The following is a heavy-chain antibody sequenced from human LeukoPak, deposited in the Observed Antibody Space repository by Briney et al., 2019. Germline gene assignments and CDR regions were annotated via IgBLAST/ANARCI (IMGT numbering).Heavy chain of an antibody. J-gene: IGHJ4*02. V-gene: IGHV3-48*01. CDR1: GFTFSSYS. CDR3: ATGPDYGGNSVSFDY. Sequence: GGSLRLSCAASGFTFSSYSMNWVRQAPGKGLEWVSYISSSSSTIYYADSVKGRFTISRDNAKNSLYLQMNSLRAEDTAVYYCATGPDYGGNSVSFDYWGQGTLVTVSS. CDR2: ISSSSSTI. D-gene: IGHD4-23*01.